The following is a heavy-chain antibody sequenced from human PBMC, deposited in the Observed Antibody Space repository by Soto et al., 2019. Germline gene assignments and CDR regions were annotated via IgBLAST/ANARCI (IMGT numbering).Heavy chain of an antibody. CDR2: IYESGRT. Sequence: SETLCLTCIVSGASISTGGYSWSWIRQPPGKGPEWIGYIYESGRTYYKPSLKSRASISMDKSRNQFSVRLTSVTPADTAVYYCAKAGSYSGSSGRVDYWGQGILVTVSS. J-gene: IGHJ4*02. D-gene: IGHD1-26*01. CDR3: AKAGSYSGSSGRVDY. V-gene: IGHV4-30-2*02. CDR1: GASISTGGYS.